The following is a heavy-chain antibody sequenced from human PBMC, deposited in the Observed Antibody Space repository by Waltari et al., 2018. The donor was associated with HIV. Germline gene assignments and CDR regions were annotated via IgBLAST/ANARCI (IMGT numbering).Heavy chain of an antibody. CDR1: GYTFTSYD. D-gene: IGHD2-2*01. CDR3: ARGNEGYCSSTSCYLYYYYYGMDV. Sequence: QVQLVQSGAEVKKPGASVKVSCKASGYTFTSYDINWVRQATGQGLEWMGWMNPNSGKTGYAQKFQGRVTMTRNTSISTAYMELSSLRSEDTAVYYCARGNEGYCSSTSCYLYYYYYGMDVWGQGTTVTVSS. CDR2: MNPNSGKT. J-gene: IGHJ6*02. V-gene: IGHV1-8*01.